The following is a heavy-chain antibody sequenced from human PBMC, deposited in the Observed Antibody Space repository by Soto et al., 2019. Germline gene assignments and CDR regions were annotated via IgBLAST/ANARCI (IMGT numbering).Heavy chain of an antibody. V-gene: IGHV1-69*13. CDR2: IIPIFGTA. CDR3: ARCGSTSCYLWDADY. Sequence: SVKVSCKASGGTFSSYAISWVRQAPGQGLEWMGGIIPIFGTANYAQKFQGRVTITADESTSTAYMELSSLRSEDTAVYYCARCGSTSCYLWDADYWGQGTLVTVSS. CDR1: GGTFSSYA. J-gene: IGHJ4*02. D-gene: IGHD2-2*01.